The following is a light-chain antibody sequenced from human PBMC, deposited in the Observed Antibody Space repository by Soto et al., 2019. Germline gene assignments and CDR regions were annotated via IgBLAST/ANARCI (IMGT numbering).Light chain of an antibody. CDR2: DVS. Sequence: QSALTKPASVSGSPGQSITISCTGTNSDVGTYNFVSWYQQHPGKLPKLMIFDVSRRPSGVSDRFSGSKSGNTASLTISGLQAEDEGDYYCISYTSSSTHVFGSGTKLTVL. J-gene: IGLJ1*01. CDR1: NSDVGTYNF. V-gene: IGLV2-14*03. CDR3: ISYTSSSTHV.